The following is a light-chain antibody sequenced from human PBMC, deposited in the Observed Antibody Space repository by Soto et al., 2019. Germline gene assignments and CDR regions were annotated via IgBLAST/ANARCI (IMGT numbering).Light chain of an antibody. CDR3: QQYGASPFT. J-gene: IGKJ3*01. V-gene: IGKV3-20*01. Sequence: EVVLTQSPGTLSLSPGERVTLSCRASQSVASSYLAWYQQKPGRAPRLLFYSASSRATGIPDRFSGSGSGTDFTLTISRLEPEDFAVYYCQQYGASPFTFGPGTRVEI. CDR1: QSVASSY. CDR2: SAS.